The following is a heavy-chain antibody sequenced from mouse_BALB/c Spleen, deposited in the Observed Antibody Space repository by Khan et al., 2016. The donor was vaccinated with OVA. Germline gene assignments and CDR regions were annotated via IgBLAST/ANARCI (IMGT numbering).Heavy chain of an antibody. Sequence: EVELVESGPGLVKPSQSLSLTCTVTGYSITSDYAWNWIRQFPGNKLEWMGFISYSGNTNYNPSLKSRISIHRDTTKNQFFLQLTSVTIEDTATHYWARVYGWDFDYWGQGTTLTVSS. CDR1: GYSITSDYA. CDR2: ISYSGNT. J-gene: IGHJ2*01. D-gene: IGHD1-1*01. CDR3: ARVYGWDFDY. V-gene: IGHV3-2*02.